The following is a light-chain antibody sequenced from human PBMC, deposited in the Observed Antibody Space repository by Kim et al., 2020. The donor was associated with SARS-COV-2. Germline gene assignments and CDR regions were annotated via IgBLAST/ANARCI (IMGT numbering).Light chain of an antibody. CDR3: QTWDSSTYV. CDR2: QNN. Sequence: SLSPRQTGTITCSVDRLWDKYACWYQQKPGQSPVLVIYQNNKRPLGIPERFSGSNSGNTATLTIRGTQAMDEAYYYCQTWDSSTYVFGTGTKVTVL. J-gene: IGLJ1*01. V-gene: IGLV3-1*01. CDR1: RLWDKY.